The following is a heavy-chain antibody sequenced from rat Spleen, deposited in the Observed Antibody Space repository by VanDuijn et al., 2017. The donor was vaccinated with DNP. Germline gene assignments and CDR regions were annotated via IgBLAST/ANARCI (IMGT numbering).Heavy chain of an antibody. CDR3: TTQGQLGITWFAY. J-gene: IGHJ3*01. Sequence: EVQLVESGGGLVQPGRSMKLSCAASGFTFSNYGMHWIRQAPTKGLEWVASISTSGEYTHYRDSVKGRFTISRDNTKDTQYLQMDSLRPEDTATYYCTTQGQLGITWFAYWGQGTLVTVSS. V-gene: IGHV5S13*01. CDR1: GFTFSNYG. CDR2: ISTSGEYT. D-gene: IGHD1-10*01.